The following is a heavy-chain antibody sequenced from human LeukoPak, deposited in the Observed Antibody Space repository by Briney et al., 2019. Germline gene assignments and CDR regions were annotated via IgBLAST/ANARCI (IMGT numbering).Heavy chain of an antibody. D-gene: IGHD4-17*01. CDR3: ARDSGYGDYFPNYFDY. J-gene: IGHJ4*02. V-gene: IGHV1-2*02. Sequence: ASVKVSCKASGYTSTGYYMHWVRQAPGQGLEWMGWINPNSGGTNYAQKFQGRVTMTRDTSISTAYMELSRLRSDDTAVYYCARDSGYGDYFPNYFDYWGQGTLVTVSS. CDR1: GYTSTGYY. CDR2: INPNSGGT.